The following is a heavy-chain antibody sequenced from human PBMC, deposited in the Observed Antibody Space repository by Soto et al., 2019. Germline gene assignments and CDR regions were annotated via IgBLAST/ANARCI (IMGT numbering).Heavy chain of an antibody. V-gene: IGHV4-34*01. CDR3: ARGRDFWSGYYLDY. Sequence: SETLSLTCAVYGGSFSGYYWSWIRQPPGKGLEWIGEINHSGSTNYNPSLKSRVTISVGTSKNQFSLKLSSVTAADTAVYYCARGRDFWSGYYLDYWGQGTLVTVSS. D-gene: IGHD3-3*01. J-gene: IGHJ4*02. CDR2: INHSGST. CDR1: GGSFSGYY.